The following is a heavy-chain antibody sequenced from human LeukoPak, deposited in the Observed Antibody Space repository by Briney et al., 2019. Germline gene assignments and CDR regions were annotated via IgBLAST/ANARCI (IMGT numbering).Heavy chain of an antibody. D-gene: IGHD3-16*01. Sequence: GASVKISCKASGYSFTNYWIGWVRQMPGKGLEWMGIIYAGDSDTRYSPSFQGQVTISADKSISTAFLQWSSLKASDTAMYYCARHSYATDYWGQGTLVTVSS. CDR1: GYSFTNYW. CDR3: ARHSYATDY. V-gene: IGHV5-51*01. J-gene: IGHJ4*02. CDR2: IYAGDSDT.